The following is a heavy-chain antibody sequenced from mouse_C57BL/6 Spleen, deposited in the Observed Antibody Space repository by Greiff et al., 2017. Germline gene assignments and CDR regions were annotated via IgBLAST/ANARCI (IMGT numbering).Heavy chain of an antibody. CDR3: ARSGGGNWMDY. J-gene: IGHJ4*01. V-gene: IGHV1-26*01. Sequence: EVQLQQSGPELVKPGASVKISCKASGYTFTDYYMNWVKQSHGKSLEWIGDINPNNGGTSYNQKFKGKATLTVDKSSSTAYMELRSLTSEDSAVYYCARSGGGNWMDYWGQGTSVTVSS. CDR2: INPNNGGT. CDR1: GYTFTDYY. D-gene: IGHD2-1*01.